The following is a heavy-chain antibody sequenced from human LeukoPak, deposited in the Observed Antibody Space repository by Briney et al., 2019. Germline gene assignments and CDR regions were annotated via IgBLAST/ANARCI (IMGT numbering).Heavy chain of an antibody. V-gene: IGHV1-58*01. CDR1: GFTFTSSA. J-gene: IGHJ5*02. D-gene: IGHD3-22*01. Sequence: SVKVSCKASGFTFTSSAVQWVRQARGQRLEWIGWIVVGSGNTNYAQKFQERVIISRDMSTSTAYMELSSLRSEDTAVYYCAAVTYYYDSSRDNWFDPWGQGTLVTVSS. CDR2: IVVGSGNT. CDR3: AAVTYYYDSSRDNWFDP.